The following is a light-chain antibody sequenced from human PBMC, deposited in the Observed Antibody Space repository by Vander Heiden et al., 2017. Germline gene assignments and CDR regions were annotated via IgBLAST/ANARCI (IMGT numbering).Light chain of an antibody. CDR3: MQGTHWPYT. CDR1: QSLVYSDGNTY. J-gene: IGKJ2*01. V-gene: IGKV2-30*01. CDR2: KVS. Sequence: DAVMTQSPLSLPVTLGQPASLPCRSSQSLVYSDGNTYLNWFHQRPGQTPRRLIYKVSNRDSGVPDRFSGSVSGTDFILRISRVEAEDVGVYYCMQGTHWPYTFGQGTNLEIK.